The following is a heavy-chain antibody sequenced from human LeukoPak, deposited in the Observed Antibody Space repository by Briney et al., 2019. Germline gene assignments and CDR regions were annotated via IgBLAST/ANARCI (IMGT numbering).Heavy chain of an antibody. CDR1: GGFISSSSYY. CDR3: ARADTAMAAPFDY. V-gene: IGHV4-39*07. D-gene: IGHD5-18*01. CDR2: IYYSGST. Sequence: PSETLSLTCTVSGGFISSSSYYWGWIRQPPGKGLEWIGSIYYSGSTYYNPSLKSRVTISVDTSKNQFSLKLSSVTAADTAVYYCARADTAMAAPFDYWGQGTLVTVSS. J-gene: IGHJ4*02.